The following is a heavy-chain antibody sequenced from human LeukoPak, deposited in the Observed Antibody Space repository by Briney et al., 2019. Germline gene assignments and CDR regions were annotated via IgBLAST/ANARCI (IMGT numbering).Heavy chain of an antibody. Sequence: ASVKVSCKASGYTFTSYAISWVRQAPGQGLEWMGRIIPIFGTANYAQKFQGRVTITTDESTSTAYMELSSLRSEDTAVYYCARVVGSGSYSDYWGQGTLVTVSS. CDR1: GYTFTSYA. CDR2: IIPIFGTA. V-gene: IGHV1-69*05. D-gene: IGHD3-10*01. J-gene: IGHJ4*02. CDR3: ARVVGSGSYSDY.